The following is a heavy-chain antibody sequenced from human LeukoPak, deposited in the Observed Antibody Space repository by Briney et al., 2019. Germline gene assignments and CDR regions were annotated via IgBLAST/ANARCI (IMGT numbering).Heavy chain of an antibody. CDR2: ISYDGTKK. CDR1: GFTFSSYG. Sequence: GGSLRLSCAASGFTFSSYGMHWVRQAPGKGLEWVAVISYDGTKKYYADSVKGRFTISRDNSKNTLYLQMNSLRAEDTAVYYCAKEPDSGWYEGLFDYWGQGTLVTVSS. J-gene: IGHJ4*02. D-gene: IGHD6-19*01. CDR3: AKEPDSGWYEGLFDY. V-gene: IGHV3-30*18.